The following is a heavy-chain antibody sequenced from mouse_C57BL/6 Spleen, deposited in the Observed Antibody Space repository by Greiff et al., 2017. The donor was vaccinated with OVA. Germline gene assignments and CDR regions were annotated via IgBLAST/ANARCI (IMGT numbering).Heavy chain of an antibody. V-gene: IGHV1-15*01. Sequence: QVQLQQSGAELVRPGASVTLSCKASGYTFTDYEMHWVKQTPVHGLEWIGAIDPETGGTAYNQKFTGKAILTADKSSSTAYMELRSLTSEDSAVYYCTRGGNYKDYAMDYWGQGTSVTVSS. J-gene: IGHJ4*01. CDR2: IDPETGGT. CDR1: GYTFTDYE. D-gene: IGHD2-1*01. CDR3: TRGGNYKDYAMDY.